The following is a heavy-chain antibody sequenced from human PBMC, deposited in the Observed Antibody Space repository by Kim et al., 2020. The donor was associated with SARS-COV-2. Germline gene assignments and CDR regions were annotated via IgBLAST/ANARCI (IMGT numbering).Heavy chain of an antibody. D-gene: IGHD3-3*02. CDR2: INHSGST. CDR3: ARGLPGLEYEHRRSVGFDY. V-gene: IGHV4-34*01. Sequence: SETLSLTCAVYGGSFSGYYWSWIRQPPGKGLEWIGEINHSGSTNYNPSLKSRVTISVDTSKNQFSLKLSSVTAADTAVYYCARGLPGLEYEHRRSVGFDYWGQGTLVTVSS. J-gene: IGHJ4*02. CDR1: GGSFSGYY.